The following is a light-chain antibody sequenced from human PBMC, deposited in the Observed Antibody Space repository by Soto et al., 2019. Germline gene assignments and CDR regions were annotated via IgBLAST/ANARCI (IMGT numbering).Light chain of an antibody. V-gene: IGLV2-14*01. J-gene: IGLJ1*01. CDR1: SSDVGGYNY. CDR2: DVS. Sequence: QSALTQPASVSGSPGQSITISCTGTSSDVGGYNYVSWFQQLTGKAPKLMIYDVSNRPSGVSNRFSGSKSGNTASLTISGLQAEDEADYYCSSYTSTSTPFVFGTGTKVTVL. CDR3: SSYTSTSTPFV.